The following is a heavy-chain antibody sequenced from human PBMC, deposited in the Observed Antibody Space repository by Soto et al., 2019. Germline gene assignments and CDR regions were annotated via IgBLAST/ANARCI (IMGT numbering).Heavy chain of an antibody. V-gene: IGHV1-69*13. CDR2: IIPIFGTA. CDR3: ARDQRYYYGSGLNYYYGMDV. J-gene: IGHJ6*02. CDR1: GGTFSSYA. D-gene: IGHD3-10*01. Sequence: SVKVSCKASGGTFSSYAISWVRQAPGQGLEWMGGIIPIFGTANYAQKFQGRVTITADESTSTAYMELSSLRSEDTAVYYCARDQRYYYGSGLNYYYGMDVWGQGTTVTV.